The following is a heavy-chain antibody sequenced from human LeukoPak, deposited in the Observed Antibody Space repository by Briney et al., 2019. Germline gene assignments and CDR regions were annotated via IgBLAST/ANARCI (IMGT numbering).Heavy chain of an antibody. CDR1: GGSLSSSSYY. CDR3: ARTLRDIVVVVAASFSAFDI. CDR2: IYYSGST. V-gene: IGHV4-39*01. D-gene: IGHD2-15*01. J-gene: IGHJ3*02. Sequence: SETLSLTCTVSGGSLSSSSYYWGWIRQPPGKGLEWIGSIYYSGSTYYNPSLKRRVTISVDTSKNQFSLKLSSVTAADTAVYYCARTLRDIVVVVAASFSAFDIWGQGTMVTVSS.